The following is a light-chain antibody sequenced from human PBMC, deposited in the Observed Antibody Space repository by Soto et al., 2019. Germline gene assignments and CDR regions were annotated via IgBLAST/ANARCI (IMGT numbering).Light chain of an antibody. CDR1: QSISFY. J-gene: IGKJ1*01. Sequence: DIQMTQSPSSLSASVGERVTITCRASQSISFYLNWYQQKPGKAPNLLIYDASSLEDGVPSRFSGSGSGTEFTLTISSLQPDDFATYYCQQYNSYSFGQGTKVDIK. CDR3: QQYNSYS. V-gene: IGKV1-5*01. CDR2: DAS.